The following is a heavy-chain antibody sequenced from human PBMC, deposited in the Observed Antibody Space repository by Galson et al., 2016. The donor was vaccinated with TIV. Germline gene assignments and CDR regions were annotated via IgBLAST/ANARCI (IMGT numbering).Heavy chain of an antibody. Sequence: ETLSLTCAVSGGSFSDYYCTWIRQPPGKGLEWIGEINQSGSTNYNPSLKSRVAMSVDTSKNQFSLKVTSVTAADTALYYCARMSRVTAPDSEYYFDYWGQGTLVTVSS. J-gene: IGHJ4*02. CDR2: INQSGST. CDR1: GGSFSDYY. CDR3: ARMSRVTAPDSEYYFDY. V-gene: IGHV4-34*01. D-gene: IGHD6-13*01.